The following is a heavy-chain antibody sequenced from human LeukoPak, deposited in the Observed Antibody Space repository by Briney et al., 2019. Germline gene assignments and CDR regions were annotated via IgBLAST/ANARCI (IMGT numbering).Heavy chain of an antibody. CDR3: ARATVRGIIISPFDY. J-gene: IGHJ4*02. Sequence: GGSLRLSCVVSGLTVRSDYMNWVRQAPGKGLEWVSVIYRSGSTYYADSVKGRFTISRDNSKNTVYLQMNSLRAEDTAVYYCARATVRGIIISPFDYWGQGTLVTVSS. CDR2: IYRSGST. V-gene: IGHV3-66*01. D-gene: IGHD3-10*01. CDR1: GLTVRSDY.